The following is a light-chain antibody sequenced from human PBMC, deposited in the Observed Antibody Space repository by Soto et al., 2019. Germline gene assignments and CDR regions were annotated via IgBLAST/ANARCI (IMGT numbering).Light chain of an antibody. CDR1: QGISSY. CDR3: QQLMSYPIT. J-gene: IGKJ5*01. CDR2: GAS. Sequence: DIQMTQSPSSLSASVGDRVTINCRASQGISSYLAWYQQKPRKAPEVLIFGASTLQSGVPSRFSGSGSGTEFTLTISSLQPEDFATYYCQQLMSYPITFGQGTRLEIK. V-gene: IGKV1-9*01.